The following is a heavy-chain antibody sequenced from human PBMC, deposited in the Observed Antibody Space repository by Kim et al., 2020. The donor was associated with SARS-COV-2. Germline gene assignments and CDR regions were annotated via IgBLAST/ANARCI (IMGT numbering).Heavy chain of an antibody. Sequence: GGSLRLSCAGSGFTFSNYYMSWVRLAPGKGLEWVANIKKDGGEKYYAASVEGRFTVSRDNAKNSLYLQMYSLRVEDTAVYYCARTYGDSVGYWGQGTLV. CDR1: GFTFSNYY. CDR2: IKKDGGEK. CDR3: ARTYGDSVGY. J-gene: IGHJ4*02. D-gene: IGHD2-21*01. V-gene: IGHV3-7*01.